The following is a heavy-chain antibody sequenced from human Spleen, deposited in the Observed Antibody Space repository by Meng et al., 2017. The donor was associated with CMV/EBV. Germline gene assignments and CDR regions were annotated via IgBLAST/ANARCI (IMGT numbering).Heavy chain of an antibody. V-gene: IGHV3-15*05. CDR3: TTGPADISWDF. CDR1: GFTFRSYG. J-gene: IGHJ4*02. CDR2: IKSNSDGATT. Sequence: GESLKISCAGSGFTFRSYGMSWVRQAPGKGLEWLGLIKSNSDGATTHYAGTLSGTFTISRDDSKNTVYLQMNSLKTEDTGVYYCTTGPADISWDFWGQGTQVTVSS. D-gene: IGHD3-16*02.